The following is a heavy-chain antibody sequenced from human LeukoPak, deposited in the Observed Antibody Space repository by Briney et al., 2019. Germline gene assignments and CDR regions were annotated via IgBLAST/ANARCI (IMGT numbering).Heavy chain of an antibody. CDR2: IYTSGST. D-gene: IGHD4-23*01. V-gene: IGHV4-4*09. CDR3: ARHDFGANRARFDY. CDR1: GGSISSYY. Sequence: PSETLSLTCTVSGGSISSYYWSWIRQPPGKGLEWIGYIYTSGSTNYNPSLKSRVTISVDTSKNQFSLKLSSVTAADTAVYYCARHDFGANRARFDYWGPGTLVTVSS. J-gene: IGHJ4*02.